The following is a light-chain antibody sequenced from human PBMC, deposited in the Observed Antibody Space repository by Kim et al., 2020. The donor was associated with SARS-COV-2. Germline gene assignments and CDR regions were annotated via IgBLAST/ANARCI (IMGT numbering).Light chain of an antibody. CDR2: AAS. CDR1: QSISNY. J-gene: IGKJ2*01. Sequence: DIQMTQSPSSLSASVGDRVTITCRASQSISNYLNWYQQKPGKAPKLLIYAASSLQSGVPSRFSGSGSGTDFTLTISSLQPEDFATYYCQQSYSTPYTFGQETKLEI. V-gene: IGKV1-39*01. CDR3: QQSYSTPYT.